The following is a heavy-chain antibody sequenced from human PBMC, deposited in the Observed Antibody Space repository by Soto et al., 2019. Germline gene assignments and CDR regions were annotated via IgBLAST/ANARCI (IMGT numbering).Heavy chain of an antibody. J-gene: IGHJ4*02. CDR2: IYYSGST. Sequence: SETLSLTCTVSGRSISSYYWSWIRQPPGKGLEWTGYIYYSGSTNYNPSLKSRVTISVDTSKDQFSLKLSSVTAADTAVYYCASLGYSYGPYYYDSSGHFIDYCGQGTLVTVSS. CDR3: ASLGYSYGPYYYDSSGHFIDY. V-gene: IGHV4-59*08. D-gene: IGHD3-22*01. CDR1: GRSISSYY.